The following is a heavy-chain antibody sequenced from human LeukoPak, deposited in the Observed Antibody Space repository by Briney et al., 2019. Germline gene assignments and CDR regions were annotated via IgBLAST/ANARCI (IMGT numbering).Heavy chain of an antibody. V-gene: IGHV4-61*01. J-gene: IGHJ4*02. D-gene: IGHD5-18*01. CDR1: GGSVSSGSYY. CDR2: IYYSGST. Sequence: SETLSLTCTVSGGSVSSGSYYWSWIRQPPGKGLGWIAYIYYSGSTDYNPSLKSRVTISVDTSKNQFSLKLSSVTAADTAVYYCARDGGYSYGYPPHFDYWGQGTLVTVSS. CDR3: ARDGGYSYGYPPHFDY.